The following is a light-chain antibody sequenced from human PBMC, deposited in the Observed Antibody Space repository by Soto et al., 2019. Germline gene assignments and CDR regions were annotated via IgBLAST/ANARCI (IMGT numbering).Light chain of an antibody. J-gene: IGLJ1*01. CDR3: SSYTTSHTLV. CDR1: SSDVGGYNS. V-gene: IGLV2-14*01. Sequence: QSVLSQPASASGSPGQSITVSCTGTSSDVGGYNSVSWYQQHPGKAPKLMIYDVTNRPSGVSDRFSGSKSGNTASLTISGLQAEDEADFYCSSYTTSHTLVFGTGTKVTVL. CDR2: DVT.